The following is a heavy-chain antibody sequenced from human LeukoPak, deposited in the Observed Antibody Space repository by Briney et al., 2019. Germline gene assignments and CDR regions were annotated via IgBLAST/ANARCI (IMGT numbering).Heavy chain of an antibody. J-gene: IGHJ6*03. CDR3: ARHLGYCSSISCSKDYYSYYMDV. CDR1: GYSFTSYW. V-gene: IGHV5-51*01. D-gene: IGHD2-2*01. CDR2: IYPGDSDT. Sequence: GESLKISCKGSGYSFTSYWIGWVRQMPGKGLEWMGIIYPGDSDTRYSLSFQGQVTISADKSISTAYLQWSSLKASDTAMYYCARHLGYCSSISCSKDYYSYYMDVWGKGTTVTVSS.